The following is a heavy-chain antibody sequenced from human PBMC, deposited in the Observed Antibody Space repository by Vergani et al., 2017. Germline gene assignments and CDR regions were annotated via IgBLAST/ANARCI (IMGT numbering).Heavy chain of an antibody. CDR3: AKVWYDFWSGVIPPDY. J-gene: IGHJ4*02. CDR2: ISSSSSYI. V-gene: IGHV3-21*04. CDR1: GFTFSSYS. D-gene: IGHD3-3*01. Sequence: EVQLVESGGGLVKPGGSLRLSCAASGFTFSSYSMNWVRQAPGKGLEWVSSISSSSSYIYYADSVKGRFTISRDNAKNSLYLQMNSLRAEDTAVYYCAKVWYDFWSGVIPPDYWGQGTLVTVSS.